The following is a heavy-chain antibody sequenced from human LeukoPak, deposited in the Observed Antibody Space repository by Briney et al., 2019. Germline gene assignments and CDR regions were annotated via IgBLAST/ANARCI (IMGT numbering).Heavy chain of an antibody. CDR1: GFMFSVYG. V-gene: IGHV3-33*01. CDR2: IWNDGSNK. Sequence: GRSLRLSCVASGFMFSVYGMHWVRQAPGKGLEWVAVIWNDGSNKYYADSVKGRFTISRDNSKNTLYLQMNSLRAEDTAVYSCARASGPFDYLGQGTLVTVSS. CDR3: ARASGPFDY. D-gene: IGHD3-10*01. J-gene: IGHJ4*02.